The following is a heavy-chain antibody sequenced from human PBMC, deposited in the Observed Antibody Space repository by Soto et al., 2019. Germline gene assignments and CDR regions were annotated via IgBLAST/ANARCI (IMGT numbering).Heavy chain of an antibody. CDR3: ARARLVGLKAWDYFDN. CDR2: ISDSGSA. CDR1: GGSISNYY. J-gene: IGHJ4*02. V-gene: IGHV4-59*01. Sequence: AETLSLTCNVSGGSISNYYWNWIRQPPGKRLEWIGYISDSGSATQNPSHTRRLTISADMSKNQESLKVKSVAAADTAIYYCARARLVGLKAWDYFDNWGQETLVTVSS. D-gene: IGHD3-16*01.